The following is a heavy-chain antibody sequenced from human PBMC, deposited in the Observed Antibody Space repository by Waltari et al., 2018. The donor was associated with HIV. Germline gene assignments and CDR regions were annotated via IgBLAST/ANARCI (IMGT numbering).Heavy chain of an antibody. D-gene: IGHD3-10*01. Sequence: QVQLQQWGTGLLKPSETLSLTCAVQGGSSSNYYWSWIRQPPGKGLEWIAEINHSGRTNYNPPLKSRLTISVDTTKTQFSGKLTSVTAADTAVYFCARGQYGPGSREDYCGQGTLVTVAS. V-gene: IGHV4-34*02. CDR3: ARGQYGPGSREDY. CDR1: GGSSSNYY. J-gene: IGHJ4*02. CDR2: INHSGRT.